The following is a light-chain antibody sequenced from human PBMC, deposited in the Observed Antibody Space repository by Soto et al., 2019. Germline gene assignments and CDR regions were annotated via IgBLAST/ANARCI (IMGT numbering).Light chain of an antibody. V-gene: IGLV1-47*01. CDR2: RDN. J-gene: IGLJ1*01. CDR3: AAWDDTVRSYV. CDR1: ISNIGTNY. Sequence: QSVLTQPPSVSGTPGQRVTISGSGGISNIGTNYVHWFQQLPGTAPKVLSNRDNQRPSGVPDRFSGSTSGTSASLAISGLRSEDEAEYYCAAWDDTVRSYVFGTGTKVTVL.